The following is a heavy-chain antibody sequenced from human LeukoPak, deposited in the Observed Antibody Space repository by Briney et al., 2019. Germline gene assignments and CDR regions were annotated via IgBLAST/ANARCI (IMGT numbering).Heavy chain of an antibody. D-gene: IGHD5-12*01. CDR1: GGSFSGYY. CDR2: INHSGST. V-gene: IGHV4-34*01. J-gene: IGHJ4*02. Sequence: SETLSLTCAVYGGSFSGYYWSWIRQPPGKGLEWIGEINHSGSTNYNPSLKSRVTILVDTSKNQFSLKLSSVTAADTAVYYCARALKRGYSGYDYRYYFDYWGQGTLVTVSS. CDR3: ARALKRGYSGYDYRYYFDY.